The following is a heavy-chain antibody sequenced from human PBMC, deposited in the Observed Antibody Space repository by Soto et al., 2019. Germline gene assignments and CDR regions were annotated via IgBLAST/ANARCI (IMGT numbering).Heavy chain of an antibody. V-gene: IGHV2-5*02. CDR3: AHRVLRTVYGLVTTTAIYFDF. J-gene: IGHJ4*02. CDR2: IYWDDDK. Sequence: QITLNESGPTVVRPTETLTLTCRFSGFSLTTSGVGVGWIRQSPGKAPEWLALIYWDDDKRYSASLKSRLTITKDTSKHPVVLTVSDLDPTDTATYYCAHRVLRTVYGLVTTTAIYFDFWGQGTPVAVSS. D-gene: IGHD3-3*01. CDR1: GFSLTTSGVG.